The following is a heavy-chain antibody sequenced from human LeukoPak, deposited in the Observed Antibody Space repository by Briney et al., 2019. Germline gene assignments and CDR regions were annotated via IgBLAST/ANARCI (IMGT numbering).Heavy chain of an antibody. CDR1: GYTYTTDG. CDR3: ARDRGIAEADSFDP. CDR2: IDTYSGKT. V-gene: IGHV1-18*01. Sequence: ASVKVFCKAAGYTYTTDGISWVRQDPGQGLEWMGWIDTYSGKTNYAQKFQGRVTMTSDTSTSTAYMELRSLRSDDTAVYYCARDRGIAEADSFDPWGQGTLVTVSS. J-gene: IGHJ5*02. D-gene: IGHD6-13*01.